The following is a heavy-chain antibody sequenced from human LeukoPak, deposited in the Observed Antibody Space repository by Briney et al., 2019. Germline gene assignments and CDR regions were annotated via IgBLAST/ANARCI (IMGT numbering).Heavy chain of an antibody. Sequence: TPSITCSISGGYTSTSNYYWSWIRPPAGKGLEWIGRIYNSGNTNYKHSLQSRVTISIDTSTNQFSLKLSSVTAADTAVYYCAEGSYESSGYYGDYWGQGTLVTVSS. V-gene: IGHV4-61*02. J-gene: IGHJ4*02. CDR1: GGYTSTSNYY. D-gene: IGHD3-22*01. CDR2: IYNSGNT. CDR3: AEGSYESSGYYGDY.